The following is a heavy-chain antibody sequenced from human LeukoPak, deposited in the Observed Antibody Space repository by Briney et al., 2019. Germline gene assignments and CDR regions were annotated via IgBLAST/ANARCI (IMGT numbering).Heavy chain of an antibody. D-gene: IGHD6-6*01. CDR3: ARHSKLVLATGWFDP. CDR1: GDSLTTSFYF. CDR2: IYYTGTT. Sequence: SETLSLTCSVSGDSLTTSFYFWGWVRQPPGKALEWIGSIYYTGTTYYNPSLKNRVIISEDTSKNQFYLQMTSVTAADTALYFCARHSKLVLATGWFDPWGQGVLVTVSS. J-gene: IGHJ5*02. V-gene: IGHV4-39*01.